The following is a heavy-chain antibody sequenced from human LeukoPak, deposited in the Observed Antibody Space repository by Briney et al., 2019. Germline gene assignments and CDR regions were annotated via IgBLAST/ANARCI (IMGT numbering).Heavy chain of an antibody. Sequence: PGGSLRLSCAASGFTFSRYAMHWVRQAPGEGLAWVAVIAYDGGKAYYTDSVKGRFTISRDNSKNSLYLQMNSLRTEDTALYYCAKDTGGYTAFIFDYWGQGTLVTVSS. CDR2: IAYDGGKA. V-gene: IGHV3-30*04. J-gene: IGHJ4*02. CDR3: AKDTGGYTAFIFDY. D-gene: IGHD2-2*02. CDR1: GFTFSRYA.